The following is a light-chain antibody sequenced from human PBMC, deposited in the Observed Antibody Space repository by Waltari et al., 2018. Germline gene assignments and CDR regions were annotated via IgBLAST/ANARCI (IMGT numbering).Light chain of an antibody. CDR2: AVS. Sequence: QSALTQPASVSGSPGQSITISCTGTSSDAGTYNYVSWYQQHPGKAPKLMIYAVSNRPSGVSNRFSGSKSGNTASLTISGLQAEDEADYYCCSYTSSSTYVLFGGGTKLTVL. V-gene: IGLV2-14*03. J-gene: IGLJ2*01. CDR3: CSYTSSSTYVL. CDR1: SSDAGTYNY.